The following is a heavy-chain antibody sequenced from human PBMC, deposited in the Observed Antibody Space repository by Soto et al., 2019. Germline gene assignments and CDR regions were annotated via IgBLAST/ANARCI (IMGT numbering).Heavy chain of an antibody. Sequence: EVQLVESGGGLVQPGGSLRLSCEASGFTVSSNYMSWVRQAPGKGLEWVSVIYSGGSTYYADSVKGRFTISRHNSKNTLYIQMNSLRAEDTAVYYCARGALRGGFDYWGQGTLVTVSS. J-gene: IGHJ4*02. V-gene: IGHV3-53*04. CDR2: IYSGGST. CDR1: GFTVSSNY. CDR3: ARGALRGGFDY. D-gene: IGHD1-26*01.